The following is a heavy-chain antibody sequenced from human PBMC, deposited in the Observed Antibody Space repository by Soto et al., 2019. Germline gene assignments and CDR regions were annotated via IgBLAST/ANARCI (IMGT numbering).Heavy chain of an antibody. CDR3: ARATLTLTLDY. D-gene: IGHD4-17*01. CDR2: AYYSGST. CDR1: GDSVSSDSYY. J-gene: IGHJ4*02. V-gene: IGHV4-61*01. Sequence: QVQLQESGPGLVKPSETLSLTCTVSGDSVSSDSYYWSWIRQPPGKGLEWIGYAYYSGSTNYNPSLKSRDTISIDTSKNQFSLKMSSVTAADTAVYYCARATLTLTLDYWGQGTLVTVSS.